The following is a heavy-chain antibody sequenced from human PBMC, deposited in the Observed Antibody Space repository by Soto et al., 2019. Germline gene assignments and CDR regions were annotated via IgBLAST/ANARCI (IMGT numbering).Heavy chain of an antibody. CDR1: GYTFTNND. CDR2: INPKSGNT. V-gene: IGHV1-8*01. CDR3: ARVVSGGHSDY. D-gene: IGHD2-15*01. Sequence: ASVKFSCKASGYTFTNNDINWVRQATGQGPEWMGWINPKSGNTGYAHQFQGRVTMTWQTSTSTAYMELSGLRSEDTAVYYCARVVSGGHSDYWGQGTPATVSA. J-gene: IGHJ4*02.